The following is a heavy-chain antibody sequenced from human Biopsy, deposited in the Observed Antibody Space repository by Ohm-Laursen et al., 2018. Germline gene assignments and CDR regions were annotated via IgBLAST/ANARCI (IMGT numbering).Heavy chain of an antibody. CDR1: GYTFSDYF. CDR3: ATKLTGYFHH. CDR2: NIPILGTG. Sequence: SVKVSCNAYGYTFSDYFLHWLRQAPGQGLEWLGGNIPILGTGNYAQKFQDRVTVAADTSTSTATMELRSLRSDDTAVYYCATKLTGYFHHWGQGTLVIVSS. J-gene: IGHJ1*01. V-gene: IGHV1-69*06. D-gene: IGHD3-9*01.